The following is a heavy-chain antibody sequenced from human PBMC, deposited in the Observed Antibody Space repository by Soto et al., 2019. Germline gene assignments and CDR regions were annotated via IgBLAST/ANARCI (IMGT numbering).Heavy chain of an antibody. J-gene: IGHJ4*02. D-gene: IGHD3-10*01. V-gene: IGHV4-59*01. CDR3: ATYGSGLSY. CDR2: INYSGTT. CDR1: GGSISSFY. Sequence: SETLSLTCTVSGGSISSFYWSWIRQPPGKELEWIGYINYSGTTDYNPSLKSRVTISVDTSKNQFSLKLSSVTAADTAVYYCATYGSGLSYWGQGTLVTVSS.